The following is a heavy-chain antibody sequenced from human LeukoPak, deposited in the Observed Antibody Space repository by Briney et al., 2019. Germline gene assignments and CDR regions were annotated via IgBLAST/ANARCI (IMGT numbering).Heavy chain of an antibody. CDR2: INHSGST. CDR3: ARGGCSSGWYYFDY. V-gene: IGHV4-34*01. CDR1: DGSFSGYY. Sequence: PSETLSLTCAVYDGSFSGYYWSWIRQPPGKGLEWIGEINHSGSTNYNPSLKSRVTISVDTSKNQFSLNLSSVTAADTAVYNCARGGCSSGWYYFDYWGQGTLVTVSS. J-gene: IGHJ4*02. D-gene: IGHD6-19*01.